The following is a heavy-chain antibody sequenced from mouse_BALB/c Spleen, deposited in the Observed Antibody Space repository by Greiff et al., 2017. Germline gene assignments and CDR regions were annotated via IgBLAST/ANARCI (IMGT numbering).Heavy chain of an antibody. Sequence: EVKVVESGGGLVQPGGSLRLSCATSGFTFTDYYMSWVRQPPGKALEWLGFIRNKANGYTTEYSASVKGRFTISRDNSQSILYLQMNTLRAEDSATYYCARDMGNFDYWGQGTTLTVSS. CDR2: IRNKANGYTT. CDR1: GFTFTDYY. V-gene: IGHV7-3*02. J-gene: IGHJ2*01. CDR3: ARDMGNFDY.